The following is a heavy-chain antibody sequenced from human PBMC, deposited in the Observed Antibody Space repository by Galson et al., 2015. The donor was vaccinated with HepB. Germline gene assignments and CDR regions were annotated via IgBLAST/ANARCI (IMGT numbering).Heavy chain of an antibody. CDR2: INPNTGGT. D-gene: IGHD1-26*01. CDR1: GYTFTGYY. J-gene: IGHJ4*02. V-gene: IGHV1-2*05. Sequence: CKASGYTFTGYYIHWVRQAPGQGLEWMGRINPNTGGTKYAQKFQGRVTMTRDTSINTAYMELSRLRFDDTVVYYCARGSGSYPNHFDYWGQGTLVIVSS. CDR3: ARGSGSYPNHFDY.